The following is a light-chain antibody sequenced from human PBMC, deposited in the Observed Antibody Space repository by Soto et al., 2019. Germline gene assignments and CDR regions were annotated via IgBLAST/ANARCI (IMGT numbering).Light chain of an antibody. V-gene: IGLV2-14*01. Sequence: QSALTQPASLSGYPGQSITISCTGTSGDVGGYNYVSWYQQHPGKAPKLLIYEVSNRPSGVSNRFSGSKSGNTASLTISGLQAEDEADYYCSSYTSSTTLVFGGGTKLTVL. J-gene: IGLJ2*01. CDR2: EVS. CDR3: SSYTSSTTLV. CDR1: SGDVGGYNY.